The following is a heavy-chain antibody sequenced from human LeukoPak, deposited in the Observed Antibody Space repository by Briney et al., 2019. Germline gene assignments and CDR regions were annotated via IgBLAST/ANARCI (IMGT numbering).Heavy chain of an antibody. CDR2: IQQGGSEK. Sequence: PGGSLRLSCAASGFTFSSYAMSWVRQAPGKGLEWVANIQQGGSEKYYVDSVKGRFTISRDNAKNSLFLQMNSLRAEDTAVYYCARCHSSSSGDYWGQGTLVTVSS. CDR1: GFTFSSYA. CDR3: ARCHSSSSGDY. D-gene: IGHD6-6*01. J-gene: IGHJ4*02. V-gene: IGHV3-7*05.